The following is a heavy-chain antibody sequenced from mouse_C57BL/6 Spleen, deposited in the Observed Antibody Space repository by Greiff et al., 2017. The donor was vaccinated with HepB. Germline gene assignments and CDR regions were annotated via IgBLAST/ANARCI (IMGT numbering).Heavy chain of an antibody. CDR3: AREGVYYDYDDGPRAY. Sequence: EVKLQESGPGLVKPSQSLSLTCSVTGYSITSGYYWNWIRQFPGNKLEWMGYISYDGSNNYNPSLKNRISITRDTSKNQFFLKLNSVTTEDTATYDCAREGVYYDYDDGPRAYWGQGTLVTVSA. CDR1: GYSITSGYY. CDR2: ISYDGSN. V-gene: IGHV3-6*01. J-gene: IGHJ3*01. D-gene: IGHD2-4*01.